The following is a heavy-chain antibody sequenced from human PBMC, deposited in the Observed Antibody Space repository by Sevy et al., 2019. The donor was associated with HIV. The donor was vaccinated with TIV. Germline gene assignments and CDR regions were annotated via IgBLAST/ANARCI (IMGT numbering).Heavy chain of an antibody. CDR2: IRGPGLSP. V-gene: IGHV3-23*01. D-gene: IGHD3-22*01. CDR1: GFTFNTHA. CDR3: AKALNPALESMIEVVLRTLKGFDV. Sequence: GGSLRLSCAASGFTFNTHAMTWVRQAPGKGLEWVSVIRGPGLSPYYAALVKGRFTISRDNSKNTLYLQMNGLRPAETATYYCAKALNPALESMIEVVLRTLKGFDVWGQGTMVTVSS. J-gene: IGHJ3*01.